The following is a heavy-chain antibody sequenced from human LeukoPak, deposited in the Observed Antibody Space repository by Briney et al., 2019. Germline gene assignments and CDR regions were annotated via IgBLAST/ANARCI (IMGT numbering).Heavy chain of an antibody. J-gene: IGHJ6*02. Sequence: GGSLRLSCVASGFTFSNYDMHWVRQAPGKGLEWVAVIKYDGSNKYDADSVKGRFTISRDNSKSTVYLQMNSLRAEDTAIYYCARDSYGMDVWGQGTTVTVSS. V-gene: IGHV3-33*05. CDR2: IKYDGSNK. CDR3: ARDSYGMDV. CDR1: GFTFSNYD.